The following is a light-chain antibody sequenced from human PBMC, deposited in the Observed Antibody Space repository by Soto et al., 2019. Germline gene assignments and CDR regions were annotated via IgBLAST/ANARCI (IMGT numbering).Light chain of an antibody. V-gene: IGLV3-25*03. Sequence: SYELTQPPSVSVSPGQTARITCSGDALPKQYAYWYQQKPGQAPALVIYKDSERPSGIPERFSGSSSGTTVTLTISGVQAEDEADYYCQSADSSGTYVVFGGGTKVTVL. CDR3: QSADSSGTYVV. CDR2: KDS. J-gene: IGLJ2*01. CDR1: ALPKQY.